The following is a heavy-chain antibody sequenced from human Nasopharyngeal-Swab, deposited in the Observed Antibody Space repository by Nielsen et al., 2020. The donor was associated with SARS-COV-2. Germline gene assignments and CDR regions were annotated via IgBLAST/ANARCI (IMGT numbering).Heavy chain of an antibody. J-gene: IGHJ6*03. Sequence: SETLSLTYAVYSGSFSGYYWSWIRQPPGKGLEWIGEVNHSRSTNYNPSLKSRVTILVDTSKNHFSLRLSSVTAADTAVYYCARRTTTVYYYYYMDVWGNGTTVTVSS. V-gene: IGHV4-34*01. D-gene: IGHD4-17*01. CDR2: VNHSRST. CDR3: ARRTTTVYYYYYMDV. CDR1: SGSFSGYY.